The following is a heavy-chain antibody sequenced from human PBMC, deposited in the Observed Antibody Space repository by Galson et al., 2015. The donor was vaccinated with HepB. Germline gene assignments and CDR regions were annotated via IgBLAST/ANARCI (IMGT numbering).Heavy chain of an antibody. V-gene: IGHV3-23*01. D-gene: IGHD1-1*01. CDR2: INPSGTRT. CDR3: SKEGGLVGTSDY. CDR1: GFTFSKFA. J-gene: IGHJ4*02. Sequence: SLRLSCAASGFTFSKFALSWVRQAPGKGLEWVSAINPSGTRTYYADSVKGRFTISRDNSKNTLYLQMNSLRAEDTALYYCSKEGGLVGTSDYWGQGTLVTVSS.